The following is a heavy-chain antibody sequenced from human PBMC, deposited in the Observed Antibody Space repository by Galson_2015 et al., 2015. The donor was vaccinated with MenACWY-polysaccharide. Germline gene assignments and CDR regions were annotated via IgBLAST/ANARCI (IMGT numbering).Heavy chain of an antibody. CDR1: GYTFTSYG. Sequence: SVKVSCKASGYTFTSYGISWVRQAPGQGLEWMGWISAYNGNTNYAQKLQGRVTMTTDTSTSTAYMELRSLRSDDTAVYYCARGHSGSYLEGGWGYYYYMDVWGKGTTVTISS. D-gene: IGHD1-26*01. CDR3: ARGHSGSYLEGGWGYYYYMDV. CDR2: ISAYNGNT. J-gene: IGHJ6*03. V-gene: IGHV1-18*01.